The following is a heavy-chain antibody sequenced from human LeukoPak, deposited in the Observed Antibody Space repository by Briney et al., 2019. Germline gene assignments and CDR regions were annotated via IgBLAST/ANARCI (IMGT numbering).Heavy chain of an antibody. CDR3: ARAPIAVAGLYFDY. D-gene: IGHD6-19*01. CDR2: INHSGST. J-gene: IGHJ4*02. CDR1: GGSFSGYY. Sequence: TETLSLTCAVYGGSFSGYYWSWIRQPPGKGLEWIGEINHSGSTNYNPSLKSRVTISVDTSKNQFSLKLSSVTAADTAVYYCARAPIAVAGLYFDYWGQGTLVTVSS. V-gene: IGHV4-34*01.